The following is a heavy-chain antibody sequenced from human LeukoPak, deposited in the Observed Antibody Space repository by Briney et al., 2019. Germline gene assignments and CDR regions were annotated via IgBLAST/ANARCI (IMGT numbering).Heavy chain of an antibody. CDR1: GFTFSSFA. J-gene: IGHJ4*02. V-gene: IGHV3-30-3*01. D-gene: IGHD5-18*01. Sequence: PGGSLRLSCAASGFTFSSFAMHWVRQAPGKGLEWVALISYDGSNKYYADSVKGRFTTSRDNSKNSLYLLMNSLRAEDTAVYYCARGRYKYGLAPPHWGRGTLVTVSS. CDR2: ISYDGSNK. CDR3: ARGRYKYGLAPPH.